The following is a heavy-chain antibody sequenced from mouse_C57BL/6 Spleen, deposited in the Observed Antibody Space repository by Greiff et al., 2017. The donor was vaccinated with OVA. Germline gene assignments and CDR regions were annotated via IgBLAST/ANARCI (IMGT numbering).Heavy chain of an antibody. V-gene: IGHV3-6*01. CDR2: ISYDGSN. D-gene: IGHD2-2*01. CDR3: ARVMGYGYAMDY. J-gene: IGHJ4*01. CDR1: GYSITSGYY. Sequence: VQLKESGPGLVKPSQSLSLTCSVTGYSITSGYYWNWIRQFPGNKLEWMGYISYDGSNNYNPSLNNRISITRDTSKNQFFLKLNSVTTEDTATYYCARVMGYGYAMDYWGQGTSVTVSS.